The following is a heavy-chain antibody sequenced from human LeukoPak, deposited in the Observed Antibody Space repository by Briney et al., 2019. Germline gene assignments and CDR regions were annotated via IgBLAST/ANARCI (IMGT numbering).Heavy chain of an antibody. J-gene: IGHJ6*03. CDR3: ASYYYYYYMDV. V-gene: IGHV3-21*01. CDR1: GFTFSSYS. Sequence: GGSLRLSCAASGFTFSSYSMNWVRQAPGKGLEWVSSISSSSYIYYADSVKGQFTISRDNAKNSLYLQMNSLRAEDTAVYYCASYYYYYYMDVWGKGTTVTVSS. CDR2: ISSSSYI.